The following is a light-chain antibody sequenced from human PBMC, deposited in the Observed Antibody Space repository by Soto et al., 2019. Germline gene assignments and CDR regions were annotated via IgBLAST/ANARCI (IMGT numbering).Light chain of an antibody. J-gene: IGKJ4*01. Sequence: EIVMTQSPATLSVSPGERVTLSCRASQSVSSNLAWYQQKPGQAPRLLIYAVSTRDTGLPARFSGSGSGTEFTLTISSLQTEDFAVYYCQQYNKWPLTFGGGTKVEIK. CDR1: QSVSSN. CDR3: QQYNKWPLT. CDR2: AVS. V-gene: IGKV3-15*01.